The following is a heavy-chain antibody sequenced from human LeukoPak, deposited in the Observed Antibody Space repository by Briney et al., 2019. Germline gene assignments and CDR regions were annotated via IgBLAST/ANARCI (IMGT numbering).Heavy chain of an antibody. Sequence: GGSLRLSCAASGFTFSSYSMNWVRQAPGKGLEWVSSISSSSSYIYYADSVKGRFTISRDNAKNSLYLQMNSLRAEDTAVYYCARGRIVGATRFDTWGQGTLVTVS. V-gene: IGHV3-21*01. CDR2: ISSSSSYI. D-gene: IGHD1-26*01. CDR1: GFTFSSYS. J-gene: IGHJ5*02. CDR3: ARGRIVGATRFDT.